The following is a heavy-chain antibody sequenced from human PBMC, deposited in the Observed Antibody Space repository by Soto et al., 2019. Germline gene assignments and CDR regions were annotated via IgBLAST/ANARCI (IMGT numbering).Heavy chain of an antibody. CDR3: ARDDGKSYYYDSSGYYFPRYFDY. J-gene: IGHJ4*02. Sequence: PGGSLRLSCAASGFTFSSYSMNWDRQALGKGRGWVSSISSSSSYIYYADSVKGRFTISRDNAKNSLYLQMNSLRAEETAVYYCARDDGKSYYYDSSGYYFPRYFDYWGQGA. CDR1: GFTFSSYS. V-gene: IGHV3-21*01. CDR2: ISSSSSYI. D-gene: IGHD3-22*01.